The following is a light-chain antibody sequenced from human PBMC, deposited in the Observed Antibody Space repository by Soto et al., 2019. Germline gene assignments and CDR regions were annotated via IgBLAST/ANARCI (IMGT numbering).Light chain of an antibody. V-gene: IGKV1-5*01. CDR2: DAS. J-gene: IGKJ1*01. CDR3: QQYDNYSWT. Sequence: DIQMTQSPSSVSASVGDRVTITCRASQSIRYALAWYQQEPGKAPKVLVYDASILASGVSSRFSGSGSGTEFTLTISGLRPDDFVEYYCQQYDNYSWTFGQGTKV. CDR1: QSIRYA.